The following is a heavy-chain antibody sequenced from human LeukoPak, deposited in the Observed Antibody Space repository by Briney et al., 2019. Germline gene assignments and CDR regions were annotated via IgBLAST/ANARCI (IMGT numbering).Heavy chain of an antibody. CDR1: GASITTYH. V-gene: IGHV4-4*07. J-gene: IGHJ4*02. D-gene: IGHD2-15*01. Sequence: SETLSLTCTVSGASITTYHWTWIRQSAGKGLEWIGRILSSGTTDLNPSLQNRVALSLDTSQNQLSLRLTSMTAADTAIYYCAKKDGDFWGQGILVTVSS. CDR3: AKKDGDF. CDR2: ILSSGTT.